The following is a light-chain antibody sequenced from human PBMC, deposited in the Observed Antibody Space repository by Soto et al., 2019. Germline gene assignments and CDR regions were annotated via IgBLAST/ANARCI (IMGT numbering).Light chain of an antibody. CDR1: QSVSSD. V-gene: IGKV3-15*01. CDR3: LQYNDWPPKQYT. J-gene: IGKJ2*01. Sequence: EIVMTQSPATLSVSPGERVTLSCRASQSVSSDLAWYQYKPGQAPRLFIYGASTMATGTPARFSGSGSGTEFSLTISILQSEDFAVYYCLQYNDWPPKQYTFGQGTKLEIK. CDR2: GAS.